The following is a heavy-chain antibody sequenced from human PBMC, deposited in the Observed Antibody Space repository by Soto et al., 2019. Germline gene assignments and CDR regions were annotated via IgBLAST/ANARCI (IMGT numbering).Heavy chain of an antibody. CDR2: IYDSGST. Sequence: SETLSLTCAVSGGSISSGGYSWSWIRKQPGKGLEWIGYIYDSGSTYYNPSLKSRVTISVDRSKNQFSLKLSSVTAADTAVYYCATQQMYYYGSGSYAYYYGMDVWGQGTTVTVSS. CDR1: GGSISSGGYS. V-gene: IGHV4-30-2*01. CDR3: ATQQMYYYGSGSYAYYYGMDV. D-gene: IGHD3-10*01. J-gene: IGHJ6*02.